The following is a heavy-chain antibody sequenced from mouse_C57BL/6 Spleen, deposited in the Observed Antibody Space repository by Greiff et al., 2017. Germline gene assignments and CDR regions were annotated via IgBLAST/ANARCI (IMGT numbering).Heavy chain of an antibody. CDR1: GYTFTRYW. J-gene: IGHJ3*01. V-gene: IGHV1-52*01. CDR2: IVPSGSYT. CDR3: ARGGDGDGGED. Sequence: VQLQRPGAELVRPGSSVKLSCEASGYTFTRYWMPWVKQSPIQGLEWIGNIVPSGSYTNYNERFKDKATLTVDKSYSTAYMQLSRLKSEDTAIYYCARGGDGDGGEDWGQGTLGTVSA. D-gene: IGHD2-3*01.